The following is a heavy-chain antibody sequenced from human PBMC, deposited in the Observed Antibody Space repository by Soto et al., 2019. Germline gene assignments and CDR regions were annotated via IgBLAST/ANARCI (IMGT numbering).Heavy chain of an antibody. D-gene: IGHD4-17*01. CDR1: GGSISSSSYY. Sequence: PSETRSLTCTVSGGSISSSSYYGGWILQPPGKGLEWIGSIYYSGSTYYNPSLKSRVTISVDTSKNQFSLKLSSVTAADTAVYYCAGSSQSTVTTYDYRGQGTPVTVSS. CDR3: AGSSQSTVTTYDY. CDR2: IYYSGST. V-gene: IGHV4-39*07. J-gene: IGHJ4*01.